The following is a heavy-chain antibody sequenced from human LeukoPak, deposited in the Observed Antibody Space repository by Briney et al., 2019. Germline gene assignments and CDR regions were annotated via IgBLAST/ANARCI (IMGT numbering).Heavy chain of an antibody. CDR1: GGSISSYY. D-gene: IGHD1-26*01. Sequence: SETLSLTCTVSGGSISSYYWSWIRQPAGKGLEWIGRIYTSGSTNYNPSLKSRVTMSADTSKNQFSLKLSSVTAADTAVYYCARDRLSYSGSYQFDYWGQGTLVTVSS. CDR2: IYTSGST. V-gene: IGHV4-4*07. CDR3: ARDRLSYSGSYQFDY. J-gene: IGHJ4*02.